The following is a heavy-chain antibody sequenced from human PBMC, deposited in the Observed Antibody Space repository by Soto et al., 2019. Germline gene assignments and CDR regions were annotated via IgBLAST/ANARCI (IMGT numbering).Heavy chain of an antibody. CDR2: INSDGSST. J-gene: IGHJ4*02. D-gene: IGHD6-19*01. CDR1: GFTFSSYW. V-gene: IGHV3-74*01. Sequence: LSLTCAASGFTFSSYWMHWVRQAPGKGLVWVSRINSDGSSTSYADSVKGRFTISRDNAKNTLYLQMNSLRAEDTAVYYCARGVAVALRDYWGQGTLVTVSS. CDR3: ARGVAVALRDY.